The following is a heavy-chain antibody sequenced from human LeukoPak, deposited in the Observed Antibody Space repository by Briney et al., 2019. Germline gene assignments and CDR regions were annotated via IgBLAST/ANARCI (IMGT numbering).Heavy chain of an antibody. CDR3: AKRAYDYVEIGYFDH. Sequence: GGSLRLSCAPSGFSLSNFAMSWVRQAPGKGLEWVSLIIASSGSTVYADSVKGRFTISRDNSKNTLYLQMNNLRAEDTAVYYCAKRAYDYVEIGYFDHWGQGTLVTVSS. CDR2: IIASSGST. D-gene: IGHD5-12*01. J-gene: IGHJ4*02. V-gene: IGHV3-23*01. CDR1: GFSLSNFA.